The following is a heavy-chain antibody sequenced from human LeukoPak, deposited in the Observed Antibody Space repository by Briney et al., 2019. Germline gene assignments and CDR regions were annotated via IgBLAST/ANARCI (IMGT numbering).Heavy chain of an antibody. Sequence: SVKVSCKASGGTFSSYAISWVRQAPGQGLEWMGRIVPIFGTANYAQKFQGRVTITTDESTSTAYMELSSLRSEDTAVYYCARGPDVPATGDWFDPWGQGTLVTVSS. CDR1: GGTFSSYA. CDR2: IVPIFGTA. J-gene: IGHJ5*02. D-gene: IGHD1-14*01. CDR3: ARGPDVPATGDWFDP. V-gene: IGHV1-69*05.